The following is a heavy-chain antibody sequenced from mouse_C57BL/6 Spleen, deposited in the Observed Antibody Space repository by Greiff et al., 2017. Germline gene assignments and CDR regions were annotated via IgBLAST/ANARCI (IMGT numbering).Heavy chain of an antibody. Sequence: QVQLQQSGAELVKPGASVKISCKASGYAFSSYWMNWVKQRPGKGLEWIGQIYPGDGDTNYNGKFKGNATLTADKSSSTAYMQLSSLTSEDSAVYFCASRGYYGSSSWFAYWGQGTLVTVSA. V-gene: IGHV1-80*01. CDR3: ASRGYYGSSSWFAY. CDR1: GYAFSSYW. J-gene: IGHJ3*01. D-gene: IGHD1-1*01. CDR2: IYPGDGDT.